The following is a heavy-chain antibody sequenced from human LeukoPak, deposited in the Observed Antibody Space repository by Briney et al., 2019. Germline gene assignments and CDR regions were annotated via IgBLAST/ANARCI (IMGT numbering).Heavy chain of an antibody. D-gene: IGHD3/OR15-3a*01. CDR2: ISAYNGAT. V-gene: IGHV1-18*01. Sequence: GASVKVSCKTSGYTFTTYAISWVRQAPGQGLEWMGWISAYNGATNYAHNLQGRVTMTADKSTSIIYMELRSLRPDDTAVYYCARDLYTGHDVWTDDNYFDYWGQGTPVTVSS. CDR3: ARDLYTGHDVWTDDNYFDY. CDR1: GYTFTTYA. J-gene: IGHJ4*02.